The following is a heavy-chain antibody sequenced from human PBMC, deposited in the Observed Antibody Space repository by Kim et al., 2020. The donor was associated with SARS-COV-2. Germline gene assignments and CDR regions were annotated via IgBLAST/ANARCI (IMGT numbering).Heavy chain of an antibody. V-gene: IGHV3-53*01. CDR2: IYSGGST. D-gene: IGHD6-13*01. CDR1: GFTVSSNY. CDR3: ARESLAAAGAFDI. Sequence: GGSLRLSCAASGFTVSSNYMSWVRQAPGKGLEWVSVIYSGGSTYYADSVKGRFTISRDNSKNTLYLQMNSLRAEDTAVYYCARESLAAAGAFDIWGQGTMVTVSS. J-gene: IGHJ3*02.